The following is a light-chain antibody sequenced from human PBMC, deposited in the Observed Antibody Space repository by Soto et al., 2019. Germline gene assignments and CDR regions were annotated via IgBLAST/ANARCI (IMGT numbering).Light chain of an antibody. Sequence: DIQMTQSPSSLSASVGDRVTITCQASQDISTYLNWHQQKPGKAPDLLLYGASNLNAGVPSTFSGSGSGTDFTFTISALPPADVATYYCQQHLHLLTFGGGTKVDI. CDR2: GAS. CDR3: QQHLHLLT. CDR1: QDISTY. J-gene: IGKJ4*01. V-gene: IGKV1-33*01.